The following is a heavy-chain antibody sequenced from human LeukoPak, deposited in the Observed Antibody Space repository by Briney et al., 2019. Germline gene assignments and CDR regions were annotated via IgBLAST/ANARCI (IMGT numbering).Heavy chain of an antibody. CDR1: GGTFSSYA. D-gene: IGHD6-19*01. V-gene: IGHV1-69*01. J-gene: IGHJ4*02. Sequence: SVKVSCKASGGTFSSYAISWVRQAPGQGLEWMRGIIPIFGTANYAQKFQGRVTITADESTSTAYMELSSLRSEDTAVYYCARDRIAVAGNSDFDYWGQGTLVTVSS. CDR2: IIPIFGTA. CDR3: ARDRIAVAGNSDFDY.